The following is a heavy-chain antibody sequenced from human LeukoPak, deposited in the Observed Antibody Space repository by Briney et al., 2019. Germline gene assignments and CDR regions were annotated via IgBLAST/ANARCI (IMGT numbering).Heavy chain of an antibody. CDR3: AKVLDFWSGYSHGMDV. Sequence: GGSLRLSCAASGFTFSSYAMSWVRQAPGKGLEWVSPISGSGGSTDYTDSVKGRFTISRDNSKNTVYLQMNSLRAEDTAVYYCAKVLDFWSGYSHGMDVWGQGTTVTVSS. D-gene: IGHD3-3*01. J-gene: IGHJ6*02. CDR1: GFTFSSYA. CDR2: ISGSGGST. V-gene: IGHV3-23*01.